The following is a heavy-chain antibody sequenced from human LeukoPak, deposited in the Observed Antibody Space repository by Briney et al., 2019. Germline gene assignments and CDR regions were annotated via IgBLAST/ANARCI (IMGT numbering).Heavy chain of an antibody. J-gene: IGHJ4*02. D-gene: IGHD3-3*01. CDR1: GYTFTSYD. V-gene: IGHV1-8*01. Sequence: EASVKVSCKASGYTFTSYDINWVRQATGRGLEWMGWMNPNSGNTGYAQKFQGRVTMTRNTSISTAYVELSSLRSEDTAVYYCARGPNYDFWSGYYTLYYWGRGTLVTVSS. CDR3: ARGPNYDFWSGYYTLYY. CDR2: MNPNSGNT.